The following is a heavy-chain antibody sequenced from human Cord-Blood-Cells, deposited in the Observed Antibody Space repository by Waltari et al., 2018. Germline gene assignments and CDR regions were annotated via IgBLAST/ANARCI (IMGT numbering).Heavy chain of an antibody. CDR2: INPRGGST. CDR3: ARDDYGGNYYFDY. Sequence: QVQLVQSGAEVKKPGASVKVSCKASGYTFTSYYMHWVRQAPGQGLEWMGIINPRGGSTSYAKKFQGRVTRTRDTSTSTVYMELSSLRSEDTAVYYCARDDYGGNYYFDYWGQGTLVTVSS. D-gene: IGHD4-17*01. CDR1: GYTFTSYY. J-gene: IGHJ4*02. V-gene: IGHV1-46*03.